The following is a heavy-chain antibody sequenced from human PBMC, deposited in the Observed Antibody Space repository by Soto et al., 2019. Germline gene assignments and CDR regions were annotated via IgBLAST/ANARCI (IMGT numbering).Heavy chain of an antibody. CDR3: AKNSGYSGAYFSDAFDF. CDR2: ISGSGGST. J-gene: IGHJ3*01. V-gene: IGHV3-23*01. D-gene: IGHD1-26*01. Sequence: EVQLLESGGGLVPPGGSLRLSCAASGFTFSSNAMSWVRQAPGKGLEWVSAISGSGGSTYYADSVKGRFTISRDNSKNTLYLQMQSLRAEDTAVYYCAKNSGYSGAYFSDAFDFWGQGTMVTVS. CDR1: GFTFSSNA.